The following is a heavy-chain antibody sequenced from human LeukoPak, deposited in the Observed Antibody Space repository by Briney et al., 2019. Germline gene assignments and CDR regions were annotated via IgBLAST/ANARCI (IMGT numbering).Heavy chain of an antibody. CDR2: IYRDDTT. V-gene: IGHV3-53*01. J-gene: IGHJ4*02. D-gene: IGHD3-22*01. CDR1: GFTFSNYA. CDR3: ATAAYDSGSYIVNHDY. Sequence: PGGSLRLSCAASGFTFSNYAMSWVRQAPGKGLEWVSVIYRDDTTYYADSVKGRFTISRDNSKNTLYLQMSSVRAEDTAVYYCATAAYDSGSYIVNHDYWGQGTLVTVSS.